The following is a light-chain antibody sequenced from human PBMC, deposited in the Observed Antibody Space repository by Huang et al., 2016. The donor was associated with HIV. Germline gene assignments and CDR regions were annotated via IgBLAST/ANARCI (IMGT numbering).Light chain of an antibody. CDR3: QQRISWPPSYT. CDR1: QSVSSY. J-gene: IGKJ2*01. CDR2: ATS. Sequence: EIVLTQSPATLSLSPGDRATLSCRARQSVSSYFAWYQQKPGQSPRLLIYATSNRATGVPASCSGSGSGTDFTLTISSLEPEDFANYYCQQRISWPPSYTFGQGTKVEI. V-gene: IGKV3-11*01.